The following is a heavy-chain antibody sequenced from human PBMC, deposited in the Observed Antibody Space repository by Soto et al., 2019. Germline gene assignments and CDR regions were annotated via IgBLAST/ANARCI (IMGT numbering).Heavy chain of an antibody. D-gene: IGHD6-6*01. Sequence: RTLRLTCAASRFRYDGYAMNRIRQPPGKGLEWVSGINWNSDNIVYADSVKGRFTISRDNAKNSLYLQMNSLRAEDTSLYFCVKASTYSSSQGWFDPWGQGTMVTVSS. CDR2: INWNSDNI. CDR1: RFRYDGYA. V-gene: IGHV3-9*01. CDR3: VKASTYSSSQGWFDP. J-gene: IGHJ5*02.